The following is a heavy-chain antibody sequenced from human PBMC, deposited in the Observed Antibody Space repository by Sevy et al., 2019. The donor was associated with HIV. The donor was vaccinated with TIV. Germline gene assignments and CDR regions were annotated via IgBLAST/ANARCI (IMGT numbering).Heavy chain of an antibody. CDR1: GYSFTNYW. Sequence: GESLKISCEASGYSFTNYWIGWVRQKPGKGLEWMAILFPGDSDTRYNPSFQGQVTISADRSVSTAYLQWNSLKASDRAIYFCARQVQYYVTLPGFYSLGEFAYFDFWGQGTLVTVSS. V-gene: IGHV5-51*01. CDR3: ARQVQYYVTLPGFYSLGEFAYFDF. D-gene: IGHD3-9*01. J-gene: IGHJ4*02. CDR2: LFPGDSDT.